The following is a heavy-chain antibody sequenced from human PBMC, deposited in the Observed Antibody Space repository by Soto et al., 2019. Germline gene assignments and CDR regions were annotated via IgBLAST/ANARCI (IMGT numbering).Heavy chain of an antibody. J-gene: IGHJ6*02. CDR3: AFDYGDYDLLGGMDV. CDR1: GYTFTSYA. V-gene: IGHV1-3*01. CDR2: INAGNGNT. D-gene: IGHD4-17*01. Sequence: GASVKVSCKASGYTFTSYAMHWVRQAPGQRLEWMGWINAGNGNTKYSQKFQGRVTITRDTSASTAYMELSSLRSEDTAVYYCAFDYGDYDLLGGMDVWGQGTTVTVSS.